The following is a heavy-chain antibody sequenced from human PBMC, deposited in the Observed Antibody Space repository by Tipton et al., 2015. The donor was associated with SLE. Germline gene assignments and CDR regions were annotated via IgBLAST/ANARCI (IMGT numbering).Heavy chain of an antibody. CDR2: IYSGGKT. V-gene: IGHV3-66*01. D-gene: IGHD3-10*01. J-gene: IGHJ4*02. Sequence: SLRLSCAVSGFTVSSSFMTWVRQAPGRGLEWVSLIYSGGKTFYTDSVKGRFTISRDTSKNTLYLHMNNMRAEDTAVYYCARERGGYGSGRYQPSYFDYWGQGTLVTVSS. CDR1: GFTVSSSF. CDR3: ARERGGYGSGRYQPSYFDY.